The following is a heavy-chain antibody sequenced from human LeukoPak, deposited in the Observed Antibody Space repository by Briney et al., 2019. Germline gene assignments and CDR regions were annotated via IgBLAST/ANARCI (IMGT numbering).Heavy chain of an antibody. CDR1: GFTFSSYG. CDR2: IRYDGSNK. J-gene: IGHJ6*02. CDR3: ARDLVGYCSSTSCSPMDV. Sequence: GGSLRLSCAASGFTFSSYGMHWVRQAPGKGLEWVAFIRYDGSNKYYADSVKGRFTISRDNSKNTLFLQMNSLRAEDTAVYYCARDLVGYCSSTSCSPMDVRGQGTTVTVSS. D-gene: IGHD2-2*01. V-gene: IGHV3-30*02.